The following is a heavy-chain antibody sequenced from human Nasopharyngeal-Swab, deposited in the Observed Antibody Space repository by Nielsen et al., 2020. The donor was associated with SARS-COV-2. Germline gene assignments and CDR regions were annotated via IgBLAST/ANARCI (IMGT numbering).Heavy chain of an antibody. CDR2: ISAYNGNT. Sequence: ASVKVSCKASGYTFTSYGISWVRQAPGQGLEWMGWISAYNGNTNYAQKLQGRVSMTTDTSTSTAYMELRSLRFDDTAVYYCARAEERGRQTGRFGYWGQGTLVTVSS. CDR3: ARAEERGRQTGRFGY. J-gene: IGHJ4*02. D-gene: IGHD7-27*01. V-gene: IGHV1-18*04. CDR1: GYTFTSYG.